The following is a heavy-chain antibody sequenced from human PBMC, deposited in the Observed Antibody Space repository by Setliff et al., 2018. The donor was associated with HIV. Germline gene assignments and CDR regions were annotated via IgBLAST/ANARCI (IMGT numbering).Heavy chain of an antibody. V-gene: IGHV1-46*04. CDR1: GYTFTDHH. D-gene: IGHD6-19*01. Sequence: ASVKVSCKVFGYTFTDHHIHWMRQAPGHGLEWIGIVNPLLGLTSHSQKLQGRVTLTWDTSTSTVDMELTTLRSEDTAFYYCARAPYRSGWYGVDYWGRGTLVTVSS. CDR2: VNPLLGLT. CDR3: ARAPYRSGWYGVDY. J-gene: IGHJ4*02.